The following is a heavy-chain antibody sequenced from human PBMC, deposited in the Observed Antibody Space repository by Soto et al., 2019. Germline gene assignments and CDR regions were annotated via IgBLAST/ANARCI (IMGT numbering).Heavy chain of an antibody. Sequence: QVQLVQSGAEVKKPGSSVKVSCKASGGTFSSYAISWVRQAPGQGLEWMGGIIPIFGTANYAQKFQGRVTITADESTSTAYMELSSLRSEDTAVYYCARDPSHYGNYGSGSYNRFDYWGQGTLVTVSS. J-gene: IGHJ4*02. D-gene: IGHD3-10*01. CDR1: GGTFSSYA. CDR3: ARDPSHYGNYGSGSYNRFDY. CDR2: IIPIFGTA. V-gene: IGHV1-69*01.